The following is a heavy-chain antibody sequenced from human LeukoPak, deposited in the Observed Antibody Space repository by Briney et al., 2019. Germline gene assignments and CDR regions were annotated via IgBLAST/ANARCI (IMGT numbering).Heavy chain of an antibody. Sequence: GGSLRLSCAASGFTFSSYAMSWVRQAPGKGLEWVSAISGSGGSTYYADSVKGRFTISRDNSKNTLYLQMNSLRAEDTAVYYCAKMFRGYYDILTGYFPKPYYFDYWGQGALVTVSS. V-gene: IGHV3-23*01. CDR1: GFTFSSYA. CDR2: ISGSGGST. CDR3: AKMFRGYYDILTGYFPKPYYFDY. D-gene: IGHD3-9*01. J-gene: IGHJ4*02.